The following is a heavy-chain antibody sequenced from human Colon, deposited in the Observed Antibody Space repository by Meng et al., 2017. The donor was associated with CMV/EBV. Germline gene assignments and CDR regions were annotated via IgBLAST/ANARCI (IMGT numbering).Heavy chain of an antibody. CDR3: ARDLAVFGVVTGNF. J-gene: IGHJ4*02. CDR2: ISTTGTYI. V-gene: IGHV3-21*06. D-gene: IGHD3-3*01. CDR1: GFTFSSYS. Sequence: GESLKISCEVSGFTFSSYSMNWVRQAPGKGLEWVASISTTGTYIFYVDSVKGRFTISRDNGKNSVYLQMNSLGAEDTAVYYCARDLAVFGVVTGNFWGQGTVVTVSS.